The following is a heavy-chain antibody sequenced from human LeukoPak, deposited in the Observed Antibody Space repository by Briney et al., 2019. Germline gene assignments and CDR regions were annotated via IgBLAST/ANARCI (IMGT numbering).Heavy chain of an antibody. CDR3: ARELLTRAVAATGDY. Sequence: SETLSLTCTVSSGSMKNTDYYWAWIRQPPGKGLEWIGTICYNEATQYNPSLKSRVTISVDTSKNQFSLKLRSVTAADTAIYYCARELLTRAVAATGDYWGQGTLVTVSS. V-gene: IGHV4-39*01. CDR1: SGSMKNTDYY. CDR2: ICYNEAT. J-gene: IGHJ4*02. D-gene: IGHD6-19*01.